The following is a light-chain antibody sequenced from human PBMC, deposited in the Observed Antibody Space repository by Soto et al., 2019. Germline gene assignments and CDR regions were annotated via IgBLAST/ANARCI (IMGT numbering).Light chain of an antibody. V-gene: IGLV2-8*01. Sequence: QSALTQPPSASGSPVRSVTISCTGTSSDVGGYNYVSWYQQHPGKAPKLMIYEVSKRPSGVPDRFSGSKSGNTASLTVSGLQAEDEADYSGSSYAGSNNFVVFGGGTKVTVL. J-gene: IGLJ2*01. CDR1: SSDVGGYNY. CDR3: SSYAGSNNFVV. CDR2: EVS.